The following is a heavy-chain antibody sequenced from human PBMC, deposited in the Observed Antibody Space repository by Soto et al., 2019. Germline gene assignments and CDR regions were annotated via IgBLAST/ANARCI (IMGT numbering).Heavy chain of an antibody. V-gene: IGHV3-23*01. Sequence: VQLLESGGGLVQPGGSLRLSCAASGFTFSSYAMSWVRQAPGKGLEWVAVISGSDGSTYYADSVKGRFTISRDNSKITLYLKMNSLRAEDTAVYYCARRSSGWYFDYWGQGTLVTVSS. CDR2: ISGSDGST. D-gene: IGHD6-19*01. CDR3: ARRSSGWYFDY. J-gene: IGHJ4*02. CDR1: GFTFSSYA.